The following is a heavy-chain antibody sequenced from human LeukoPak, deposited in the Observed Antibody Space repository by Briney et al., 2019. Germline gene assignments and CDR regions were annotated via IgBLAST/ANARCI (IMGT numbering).Heavy chain of an antibody. Sequence: ASVKVSCKASGYTFTSYGINWIRQAPGQGLEWMGWISAHNANTKYAQNFQGRVTMTTDTSSTTAYMELKSLTSDDTAVYYCARGCTGTSCYRGNDYWGQGTLVTVSS. J-gene: IGHJ4*02. CDR1: GYTFTSYG. CDR3: ARGCTGTSCYRGNDY. CDR2: ISAHNANT. V-gene: IGHV1-18*01. D-gene: IGHD2-2*02.